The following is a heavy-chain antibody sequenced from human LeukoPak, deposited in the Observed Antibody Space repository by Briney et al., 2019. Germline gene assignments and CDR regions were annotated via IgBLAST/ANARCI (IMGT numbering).Heavy chain of an antibody. CDR2: IKTDGSIT. D-gene: IGHD1-20*01. V-gene: IGHV3-74*01. J-gene: IGHJ4*02. CDR3: ARLLAYNSGGEAFDH. Sequence: GGSLRLSCAASGFSFSVYWMHWVRQAPGKGPVWVSRIKTDGSITDYADFVKGRFSISRDNAKNSLYLQMNSLRAEDTAVYYCARLLAYNSGGEAFDHWGQGTLVTVSS. CDR1: GFSFSVYW.